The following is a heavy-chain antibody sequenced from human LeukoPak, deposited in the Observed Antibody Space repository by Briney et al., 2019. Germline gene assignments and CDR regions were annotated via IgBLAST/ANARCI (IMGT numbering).Heavy chain of an antibody. CDR2: LSFDGSSK. V-gene: IGHV3-30*18. CDR3: AKAADQYYYYYFYYMDV. CDR1: GFTFSSYG. D-gene: IGHD2-2*01. Sequence: GGSLRLSCAASGFTFSSYGMHWVRQAPGKGLGRGADLSFDGSSKDYAQSVKGRFTISRDKSKNTLYLQMNSLGVEDAAVYYSAKAADQYYYYYFYYMDVWGKGTTVTVSS. J-gene: IGHJ6*03.